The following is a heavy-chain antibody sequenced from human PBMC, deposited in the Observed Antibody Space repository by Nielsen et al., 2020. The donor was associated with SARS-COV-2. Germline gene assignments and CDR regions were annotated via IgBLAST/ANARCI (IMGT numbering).Heavy chain of an antibody. Sequence: ASVKVSCKSSGFTFTTYGFSWVRQAPGQGLEWMGGFDPEDGETIYAQKFQGRVTMTEDTSTDTAYMELSSLRSEDTAVYYCARGVVPYYFDYWGQGTLVTVSS. D-gene: IGHD3-3*01. V-gene: IGHV1-24*01. CDR1: GFTFTTYG. J-gene: IGHJ4*02. CDR3: ARGVVPYYFDY. CDR2: FDPEDGET.